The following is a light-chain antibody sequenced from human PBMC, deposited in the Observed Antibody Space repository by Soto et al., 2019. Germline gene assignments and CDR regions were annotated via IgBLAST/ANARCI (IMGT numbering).Light chain of an antibody. CDR3: MQGTHWPPVT. CDR1: QSIVYSDGNAY. Sequence: DVVMTQSPLSLPVTLGQPASISCRSSQSIVYSDGNAYLSWFQQRPGQAPRRLIYKAFNRDSGVPDRFSGSGSGPDFTLKISRVEAEDVGVYYCMQGTHWPPVTFGQGPKLEIK. V-gene: IGKV2-30*01. CDR2: KAF. J-gene: IGKJ2*01.